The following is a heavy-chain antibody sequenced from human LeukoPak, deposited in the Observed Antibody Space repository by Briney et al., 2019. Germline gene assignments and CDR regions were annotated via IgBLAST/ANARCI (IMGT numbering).Heavy chain of an antibody. V-gene: IGHV4-59*11. CDR3: ARAYDDDYYYYMDV. Sequence: SETLSLTCTVSGGSISSHYWSWIRQPPGKGLEWIGQTYHSGTTNYNPSLKSRVTISVDTSKNLFSLKLTSVTAADTAVYYCARAYDDDYYYYMDVWGKGTTVTVSS. CDR2: TYHSGTT. J-gene: IGHJ6*03. D-gene: IGHD3-3*01. CDR1: GGSISSHY.